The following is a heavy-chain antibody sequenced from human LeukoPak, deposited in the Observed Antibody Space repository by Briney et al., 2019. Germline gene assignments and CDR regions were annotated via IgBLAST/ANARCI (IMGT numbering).Heavy chain of an antibody. Sequence: SETLSLTCTVSGGSITNYYWSWIRQPPGKGLEWIGYIYYSGTTNYNPSLKSRVTIPVDRSKNQFSLKLSSVTAADTAVYYCAGGSSPLYFDYWGQGTLVTVSS. CDR2: IYYSGTT. CDR3: AGGSSPLYFDY. CDR1: GGSITNYY. D-gene: IGHD6-6*01. J-gene: IGHJ4*02. V-gene: IGHV4-59*12.